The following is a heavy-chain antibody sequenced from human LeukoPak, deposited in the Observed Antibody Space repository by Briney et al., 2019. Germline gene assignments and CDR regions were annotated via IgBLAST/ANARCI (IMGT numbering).Heavy chain of an antibody. J-gene: IGHJ3*02. CDR2: IYYSGST. CDR3: ASGRGRRADAFDI. CDR1: DGSISSGSYY. Sequence: SSETLSLTCTVSDGSISSGSYYWSWIRQPPRKGLEWIGYIYYSGSTNYNPPLKSRVTISVDTSKNQFSLKLSSVTAADTAVYYCASGRGRRADAFDIWGQGTMVTVSS. V-gene: IGHV4-61*01.